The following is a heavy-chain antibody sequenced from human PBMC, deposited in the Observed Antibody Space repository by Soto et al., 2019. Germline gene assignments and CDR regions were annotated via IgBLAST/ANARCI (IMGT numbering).Heavy chain of an antibody. CDR3: GGKNYDSSGYFDY. D-gene: IGHD3-22*01. Sequence: SETLSLTCTVSGGSISSYYWSWIRQPPGKGLEWIGYMYYSGSTNYNPSLKSRVTISVDTSKDQFSLKLSSVTAADTAVYYCGGKNYDSSGYFDYWGQGTLVTVSS. CDR2: MYYSGST. J-gene: IGHJ4*02. V-gene: IGHV4-59*01. CDR1: GGSISSYY.